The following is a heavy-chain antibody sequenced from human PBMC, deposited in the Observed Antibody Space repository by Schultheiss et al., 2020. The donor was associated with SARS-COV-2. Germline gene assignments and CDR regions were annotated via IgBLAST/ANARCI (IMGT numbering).Heavy chain of an antibody. CDR3: ASLYYYDSSVDY. CDR2: ISSSSSYI. Sequence: GGSLRLSCAASGFTFSSYGMHWVRQAPGKGLEWVSSISSSSSYIYYADSVKGRFTISRDNAKNSLYLQMNSLRAEDTAVYYCASLYYYDSSVDYWGQGTLVTVSS. CDR1: GFTFSSYG. V-gene: IGHV3-21*01. D-gene: IGHD3-22*01. J-gene: IGHJ4*02.